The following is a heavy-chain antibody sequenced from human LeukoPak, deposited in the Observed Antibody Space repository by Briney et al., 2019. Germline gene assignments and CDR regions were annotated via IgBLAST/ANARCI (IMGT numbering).Heavy chain of an antibody. CDR2: INHSGST. Sequence: SETLSLTCAVYGGSFSGYYWSWIRQPPGKGLEWIGEINHSGSTNYNPSLKSRVTISVDTSKNQFFLKLSSVTAADTAVYYCARGRYCGGDCYLSWFDPWGQGTLVTVSS. J-gene: IGHJ5*02. V-gene: IGHV4-34*01. CDR1: GGSFSGYY. D-gene: IGHD2-21*02. CDR3: ARGRYCGGDCYLSWFDP.